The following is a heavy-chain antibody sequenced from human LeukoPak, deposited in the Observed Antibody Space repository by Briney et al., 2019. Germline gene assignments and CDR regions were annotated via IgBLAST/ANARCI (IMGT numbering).Heavy chain of an antibody. CDR3: ARHKDSGDYPLDY. Sequence: SETLSLTCTVSGGSVSGYYWSWIRQPPGKGLEWIGYIYYSGNTNYNPSLKSRLIMSLDTSKNHFSLKLNSVTAVDTAVYYCARHKDSGDYPLDYWGQGILVSVSS. CDR1: GGSVSGYY. V-gene: IGHV4-59*02. D-gene: IGHD4-17*01. J-gene: IGHJ4*02. CDR2: IYYSGNT.